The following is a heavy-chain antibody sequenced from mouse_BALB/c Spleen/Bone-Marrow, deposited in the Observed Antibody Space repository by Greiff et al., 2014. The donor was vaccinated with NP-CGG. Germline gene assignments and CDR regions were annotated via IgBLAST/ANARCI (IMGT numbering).Heavy chain of an antibody. CDR1: GYTFTSYT. CDR3: ARSNGNYVLAY. J-gene: IGHJ3*01. CDR2: INPSSGYT. V-gene: IGHV1-4*01. D-gene: IGHD2-1*01. Sequence: QVQLQQSGAELARPGASVKMSCKASGYTFTSYTMHWVRQRPGQGLEWIGYINPSSGYTNYNQKFKDKATLTADKSSSTAYMQLSSLTSEDSAVYYCARSNGNYVLAYWGQGTLVTVSA.